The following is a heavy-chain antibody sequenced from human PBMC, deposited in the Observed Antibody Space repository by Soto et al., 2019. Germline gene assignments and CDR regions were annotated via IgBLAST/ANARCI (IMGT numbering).Heavy chain of an antibody. Sequence: QVQLVESGGGVVQPGRSLRLSCAASGFTFSSYAMHWVRQAPGKGLEWVAVISHDGSNKYYADSVKGRFTISRDNSKNTLYLQMNSLRAEDTAVHYCARDEEDPTTVVTPPDYWGQGTLVTVSS. CDR3: ARDEEDPTTVVTPPDY. CDR1: GFTFSSYA. CDR2: ISHDGSNK. J-gene: IGHJ4*02. D-gene: IGHD4-17*01. V-gene: IGHV3-30-3*01.